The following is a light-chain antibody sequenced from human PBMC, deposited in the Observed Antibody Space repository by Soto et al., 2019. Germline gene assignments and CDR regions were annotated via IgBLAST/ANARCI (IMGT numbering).Light chain of an antibody. CDR1: QSISSY. CDR3: QQSYSTYWT. V-gene: IGKV1-39*01. Sequence: DIQMTQSPSSLSASVGDRVTITGRASQSISSYLNWYQQKPGKAPKLLIYAASSLQSGVPSRFSGSGSGTDFTLIISSLQPEDFATYYCQQSYSTYWTFGQGTKVDIK. CDR2: AAS. J-gene: IGKJ1*01.